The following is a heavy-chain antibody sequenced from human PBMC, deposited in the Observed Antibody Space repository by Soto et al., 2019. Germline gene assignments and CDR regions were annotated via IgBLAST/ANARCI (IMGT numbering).Heavy chain of an antibody. J-gene: IGHJ4*02. CDR3: ARDRRLDY. Sequence: SETLSLTCAVWGGSFSGNYWCCIRPPPGKRLEWIGEINHSGSTNYNPSLKSRVTISVDESKNQFSLKLSSVTAADTAVYYCARDRRLDYWGQGTLVTVSS. CDR2: INHSGST. V-gene: IGHV4-34*01. CDR1: GGSFSGNY.